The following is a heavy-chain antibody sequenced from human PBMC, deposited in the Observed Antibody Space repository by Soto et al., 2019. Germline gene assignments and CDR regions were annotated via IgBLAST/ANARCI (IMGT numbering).Heavy chain of an antibody. J-gene: IGHJ4*01. V-gene: IGHV3-23*01. D-gene: IGHD1-26*01. Sequence: GGSLRPSCVVSVFPFGANAMSWVRQAPGKGLEWVSGLSNTGRRTSYADSVKGRFNISRDNSENTVYLQMNSLRVEDTAVYYCATEMGATQGPFDNWGQGTLVTVSS. CDR1: VFPFGANA. CDR2: LSNTGRRT. CDR3: ATEMGATQGPFDN.